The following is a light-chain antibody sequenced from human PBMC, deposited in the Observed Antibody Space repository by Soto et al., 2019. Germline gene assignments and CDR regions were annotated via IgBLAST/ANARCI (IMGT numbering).Light chain of an antibody. V-gene: IGKV1-5*01. CDR1: QNIDNW. CDR3: QQYNYLWT. Sequence: DIRMTQSPPALSAAVGDTVTISCRASQNIDNWVAWYQQKPGTAPKILIFDASILQSGVPSRFSGSGSGTEFTLTISSLQADDSATYYCQQYNYLWTFGQGTKVDIK. J-gene: IGKJ1*01. CDR2: DAS.